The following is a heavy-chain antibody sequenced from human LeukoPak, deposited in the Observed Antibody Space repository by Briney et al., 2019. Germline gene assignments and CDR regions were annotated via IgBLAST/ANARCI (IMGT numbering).Heavy chain of an antibody. CDR3: ARDVSGSYYAY. CDR2: ITSYNGNT. CDR1: GYTFTIYG. Sequence: ASVKVSCKASGYTFTIYGISWVRQAPGQGLEWMGWITSYNGNTNYAQKFQGRVTMTTDTSTSTGYMELRSLRSDDTAVYYCARDVSGSYYAYWGQGTLVTVSS. V-gene: IGHV1-18*01. J-gene: IGHJ4*02. D-gene: IGHD1-26*01.